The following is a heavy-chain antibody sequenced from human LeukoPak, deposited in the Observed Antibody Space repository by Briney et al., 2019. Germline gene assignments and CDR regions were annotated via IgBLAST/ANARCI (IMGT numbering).Heavy chain of an antibody. CDR1: AFTFSSYG. CDR2: ISYDGSNK. J-gene: IGHJ4*02. D-gene: IGHD4-23*01. V-gene: IGHV3-30*03. CDR3: ARDRDRGGPFDY. Sequence: PGRSLRLSCAASAFTFSSYGMHWVRQAPGKGLEWVAVISYDGSNKYYADSVKGRFTISRDNSKNTLYLQMNSLRAEDTAVYYCARDRDRGGPFDYWGQGTLVTVSS.